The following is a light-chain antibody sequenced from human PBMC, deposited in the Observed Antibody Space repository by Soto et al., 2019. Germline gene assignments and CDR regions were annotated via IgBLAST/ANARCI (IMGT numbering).Light chain of an antibody. CDR2: ANS. Sequence: QSVLTQPPSVSGAPGQRVTISCTGSSSNIGAGYDVHWYQQLPGTAPKLLIYANSNRPSGVPDRFSGSKSGTSASLAITGLQAEDEADYYCQSYDRSLSGYVVFGGGTKLTVL. CDR1: SSNIGAGYD. J-gene: IGLJ2*01. CDR3: QSYDRSLSGYVV. V-gene: IGLV1-40*01.